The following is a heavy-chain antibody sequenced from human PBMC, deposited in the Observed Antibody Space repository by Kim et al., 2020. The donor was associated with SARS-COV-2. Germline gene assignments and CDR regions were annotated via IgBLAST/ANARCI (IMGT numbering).Heavy chain of an antibody. CDR2: INPNSGGT. D-gene: IGHD3-9*01. J-gene: IGHJ4*02. CDR1: GYTFTDFL. CDR3: AINGLVSTEGG. Sequence: ASVKVSCKASGYTFTDFLMHWVRQAPGQGLEWMGWINPNSGGTYYAQKFQGRVAMTRDPSINTVYMELNSLTSDDTAMFYCAINGLVSTEGGWGPGTL. V-gene: IGHV1-2*02.